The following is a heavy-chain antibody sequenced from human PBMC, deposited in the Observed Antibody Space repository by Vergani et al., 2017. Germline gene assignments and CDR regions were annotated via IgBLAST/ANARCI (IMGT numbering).Heavy chain of an antibody. D-gene: IGHD3-22*01. J-gene: IGHJ1*01. CDR2: IRYDGTKR. CDR1: GFTFSSYA. Sequence: QVQLVESGGGVVQPGTSLRLSCAASGFTFSSYAMHWVRQAPGKGLEWVAFIRYDGTKRFYGDSVKGRFTISRDNSQTTVFLQMNSLRADDSAVYYCTKAGQYDSDNFHDSWGQGALVTVAS. V-gene: IGHV3-30*02. CDR3: TKAGQYDSDNFHDS.